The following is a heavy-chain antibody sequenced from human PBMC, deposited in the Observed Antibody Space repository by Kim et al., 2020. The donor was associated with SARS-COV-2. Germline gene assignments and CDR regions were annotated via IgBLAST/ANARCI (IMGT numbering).Heavy chain of an antibody. CDR2: IYYSGST. V-gene: IGHV4-59*01. CDR3: ARSRSWYGGPDY. CDR1: GGSISSYY. D-gene: IGHD6-13*01. J-gene: IGHJ4*02. Sequence: SETLSLTCTVSGGSISSYYWSWIRQPPGKGLEWIGYIYYSGSTNYNPSLKSRVTISVDTSKNQFSLKLSSVTAADTAVYYCARSRSWYGGPDYWGQGTLV.